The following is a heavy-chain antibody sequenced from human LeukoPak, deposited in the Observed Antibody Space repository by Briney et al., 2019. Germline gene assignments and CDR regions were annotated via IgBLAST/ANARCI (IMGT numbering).Heavy chain of an antibody. CDR2: ISGSGGST. CDR1: GFTFSSYA. Sequence: PGGSLRLSCAASGFTFSSYAMSWVRQAPGRGLEWVSAISGSGGSTYYADSVKGRFTISRDNSKNTLYLQMNSLRAEDTAVYYCAKGHDYGGNDYYYGMDVWGQGTTVTVSS. D-gene: IGHD4-23*01. CDR3: AKGHDYGGNDYYYGMDV. V-gene: IGHV3-23*01. J-gene: IGHJ6*02.